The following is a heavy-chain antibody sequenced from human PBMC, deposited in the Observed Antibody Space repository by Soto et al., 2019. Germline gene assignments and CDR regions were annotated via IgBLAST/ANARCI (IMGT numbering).Heavy chain of an antibody. D-gene: IGHD2-15*01. V-gene: IGHV3-30*18. J-gene: IGHJ4*02. CDR2: ISYDGSNK. CDR1: GFTFSSYG. CDR3: AKAHLDIVVVVAEAAGGFDY. Sequence: QVQLVESGGGVVQPGRSLRLSCAASGFTFSSYGMHWVRQAPGKGLEWVAVISYDGSNKYYADSVKGRFTISRDNSKNTVYLQMNSLTAEDTAVYYCAKAHLDIVVVVAEAAGGFDYWGQGTLVSVSS.